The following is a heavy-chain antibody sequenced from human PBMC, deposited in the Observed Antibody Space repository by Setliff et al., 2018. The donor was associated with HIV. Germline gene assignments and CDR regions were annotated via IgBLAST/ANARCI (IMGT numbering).Heavy chain of an antibody. Sequence: PSETLSLTCTVSGGSISSGSYYWSWIRQPAGKGLEWIGRIYTSGSTNYNPSLKSRVTISVDTSKNQFSLKLSSVTAADTAVYYCARRLSSGWYGKYYFDYWGQGTLVTVSS. J-gene: IGHJ4*02. D-gene: IGHD6-19*01. CDR1: GGSISSGSYY. V-gene: IGHV4-61*02. CDR3: ARRLSSGWYGKYYFDY. CDR2: IYTSGST.